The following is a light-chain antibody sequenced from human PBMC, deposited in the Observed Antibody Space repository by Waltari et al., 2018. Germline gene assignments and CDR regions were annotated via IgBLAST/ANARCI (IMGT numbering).Light chain of an antibody. CDR1: SSDVGTYNF. CDR2: EVS. J-gene: IGLJ2*01. V-gene: IGLV2-23*02. CDR3: CSYAGSSSFVV. Sequence: QSALTQPASVSGSPGQSITISCTGTSSDVGTYNFVSWYQQHPGKAPKFMIYEVSKRPSGVCNRFSGSKSGNTASLTISGLQAEDEADYYCCSYAGSSSFVVFGGGTKLTVL.